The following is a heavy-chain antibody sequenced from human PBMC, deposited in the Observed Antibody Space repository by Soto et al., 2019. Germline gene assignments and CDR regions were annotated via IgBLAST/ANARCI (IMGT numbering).Heavy chain of an antibody. Sequence: RASVKVSCKASGYTFTSYDINWVRQATGQGLEWMGWMNPNSGNTGYAQKCQGRVTMTRNTSISTAYMELSSLRSEDTAVYYCARDRRAGFGGFFSYYYYNGMDVWGQGTTVTVSS. V-gene: IGHV1-8*01. CDR3: ARDRRAGFGGFFSYYYYNGMDV. J-gene: IGHJ6*02. CDR2: MNPNSGNT. D-gene: IGHD3-10*01. CDR1: GYTFTSYD.